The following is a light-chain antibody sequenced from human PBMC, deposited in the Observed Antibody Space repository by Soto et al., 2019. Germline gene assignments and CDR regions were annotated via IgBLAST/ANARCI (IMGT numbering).Light chain of an antibody. Sequence: DIQMTQSPSTLSASLGYRVTITFRASQSISSWLAWYQQKPGKAPKLLIYDASSLESGVPSRFSGSGSGTEFTLTISSLQPDDFATYYCQQYNSYSETFGQGTKVDNK. CDR1: QSISSW. CDR3: QQYNSYSET. J-gene: IGKJ1*01. CDR2: DAS. V-gene: IGKV1-5*01.